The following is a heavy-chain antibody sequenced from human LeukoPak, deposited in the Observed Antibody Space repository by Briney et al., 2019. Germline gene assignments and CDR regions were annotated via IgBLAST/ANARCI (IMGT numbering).Heavy chain of an antibody. CDR3: TRDSPHVSEGY. CDR2: IRSKAYGGTT. V-gene: IGHV3-49*04. J-gene: IGHJ4*02. D-gene: IGHD2/OR15-2a*01. Sequence: GGSLRLSCTTSGFIFGDYAMSWVRQVPGKGLQWVGFIRSKAYGGTTEYAASVEGRFTVSRDDSKNIAYLQMNSLTTEDTAVYYCTRDSPHVSEGYWGQGTLVTVSS. CDR1: GFIFGDYA.